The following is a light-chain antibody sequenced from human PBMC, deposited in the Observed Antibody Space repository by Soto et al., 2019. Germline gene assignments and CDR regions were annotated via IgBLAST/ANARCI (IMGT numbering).Light chain of an antibody. CDR1: QSLLHSNGYNY. CDR3: MQALQTLPT. V-gene: IGKV2-28*01. CDR2: LGS. Sequence: DIVMTQSPLSLPVTPGEPASISCRSSQSLLHSNGYNYLDWYLQKPGQSPQLLIDLGSNRASGVPDRFSGSGSGTDFTLKISRVEAEDVGVYYCMQALQTLPTFGPGTKVDIK. J-gene: IGKJ3*01.